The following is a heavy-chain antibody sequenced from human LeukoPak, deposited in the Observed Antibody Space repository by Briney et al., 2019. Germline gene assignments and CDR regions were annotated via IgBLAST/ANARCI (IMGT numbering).Heavy chain of an antibody. CDR3: ARGGSEMATNPFDY. CDR1: GFTFSDYY. CDR2: ISSSGSTI. Sequence: GGPLRLSCAASGFTFSDYYMSWIRQAPGRGLEWVSYISSSGSTIYYADSVKGRFTTSRDNAKNSLYPQMNSLRAEDTAVYYCARGGSEMATNPFDYWGQGTLVTVSS. V-gene: IGHV3-11*01. J-gene: IGHJ4*02. D-gene: IGHD5-24*01.